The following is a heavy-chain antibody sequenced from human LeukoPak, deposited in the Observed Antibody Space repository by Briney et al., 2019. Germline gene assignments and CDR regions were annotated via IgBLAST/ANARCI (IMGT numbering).Heavy chain of an antibody. CDR3: ARDHGQQLVFDY. D-gene: IGHD6-13*01. V-gene: IGHV4-4*07. CDR2: IYTSGST. Sequence: KPSETLSLTCAVYGGSFSGYYWSWIRQPAGKGLEWIGRIYTSGSTNYNPSLKSRVTMSVGTSKNQFSLKLSSVTAADTAVYYCARDHGQQLVFDYWGQGTLVTVSS. CDR1: GGSFSGYY. J-gene: IGHJ4*02.